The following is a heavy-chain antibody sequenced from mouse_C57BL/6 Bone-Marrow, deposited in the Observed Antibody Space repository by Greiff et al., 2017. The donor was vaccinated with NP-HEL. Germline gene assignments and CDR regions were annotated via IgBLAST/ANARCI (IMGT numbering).Heavy chain of an antibody. V-gene: IGHV1-19*01. Sequence: EVQLQQSGPVLVKPGASVKMSCKASGYTFTDYYMNWVKQSHGKSLEWIGVINPYNGGTSYNQKFKGKATLTVDKSSSTAYMELNSLTSEDSAVYYCAYYSNYVRYAMDYWGQGTSVTVSS. CDR3: AYYSNYVRYAMDY. CDR2: INPYNGGT. CDR1: GYTFTDYY. J-gene: IGHJ4*01. D-gene: IGHD2-5*01.